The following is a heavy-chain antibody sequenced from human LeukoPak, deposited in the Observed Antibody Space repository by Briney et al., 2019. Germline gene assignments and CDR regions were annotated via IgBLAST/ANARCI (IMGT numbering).Heavy chain of an antibody. CDR1: GGSISSGDYY. CDR3: ARDKYFGSGNYPGWFGP. CDR2: IYTTGST. Sequence: PSETLSLTCTVSGGSISSGDYYWSWIRQPAGKGLEWIGRIYTTGSTSYNPSLKSRVTISLATSKNQYSLNLSSVTAADTAVYYCARDKYFGSGNYPGWFGPWGQGTLVTVSS. D-gene: IGHD3-10*01. V-gene: IGHV4-61*02. J-gene: IGHJ5*02.